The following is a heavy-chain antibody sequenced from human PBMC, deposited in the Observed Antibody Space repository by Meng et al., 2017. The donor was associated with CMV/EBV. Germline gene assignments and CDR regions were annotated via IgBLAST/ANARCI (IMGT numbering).Heavy chain of an antibody. CDR2: ISGSGGST. CDR3: AKVGERRGYSGFHDY. D-gene: IGHD5-12*01. J-gene: IGHJ4*02. V-gene: IGHV3-23*01. CDR1: GFTFSSYA. Sequence: GESLKISCAASGFTFSSYAMHWVRQAPGKGLEWVSAISGSGGSTYYADPVKGRFTISRDNSKNTLYLQMNSLRAEDTAVYYCAKVGERRGYSGFHDYWGQGTLVTVSS.